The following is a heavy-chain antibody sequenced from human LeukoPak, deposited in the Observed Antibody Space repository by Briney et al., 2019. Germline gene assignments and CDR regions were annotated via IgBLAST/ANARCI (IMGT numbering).Heavy chain of an antibody. CDR3: AGDSRDTAFLEWLHAYDY. D-gene: IGHD3-3*02. J-gene: IGHJ4*02. CDR1: GYTFTSYG. CDR2: ISAYNGNT. Sequence: GASVKVSCKASGYTFTSYGISWVRQAPGQGLEWMGWISAYNGNTNYAQKLQGRVTMTTDTSTSTAYMELRSLRSDDTAVYYCAGDSRDTAFLEWLHAYDYWGQGTLVTVSS. V-gene: IGHV1-18*01.